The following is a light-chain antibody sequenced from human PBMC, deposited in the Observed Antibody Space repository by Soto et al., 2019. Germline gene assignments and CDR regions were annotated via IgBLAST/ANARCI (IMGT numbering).Light chain of an antibody. CDR1: QSVSSSY. CDR3: QQYGSSPPT. Sequence: EIVLTQSPGTLSLSPGERATLSCRASQSVSSSYLAWYQQKPGQPPRLLIYGASSRATGIPDRFSGSGSGTDFTLTINRLEPEDFALYYCQQYGSSPPTFGQGTKVDIK. V-gene: IGKV3-20*01. CDR2: GAS. J-gene: IGKJ1*01.